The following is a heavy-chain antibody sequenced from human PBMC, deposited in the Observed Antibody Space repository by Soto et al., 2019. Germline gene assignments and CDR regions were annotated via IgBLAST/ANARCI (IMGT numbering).Heavy chain of an antibody. J-gene: IGHJ6*02. D-gene: IGHD2-8*02. CDR2: ISPYNGST. Sequence: SVKVSFKASRYSFTSYGIAWVRQVPGQGPEWMGWISPYNGSTNYAQNVKGRVVMTTDISTNTVYLELRSLRSDDTAIYYCGRCRTDSYAMDVWGQGTTVTVSS. V-gene: IGHV1-18*01. CDR1: RYSFTSYG. CDR3: GRCRTDSYAMDV.